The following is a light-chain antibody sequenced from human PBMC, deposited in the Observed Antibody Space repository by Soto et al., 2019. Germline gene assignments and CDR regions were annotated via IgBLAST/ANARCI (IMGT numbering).Light chain of an antibody. CDR1: QSINSY. V-gene: IGKV1-39*01. CDR2: AAS. J-gene: IGKJ5*01. Sequence: DIQMTQSPSSLSASVGNRVTITCRASQSINSYLNWYQHKPGKAPNLLIYAASSLQIGVPSRFSGSGSGTAFTLTISSLQPEDFAVYYCQQTYRIPPTFGQGTRLEI. CDR3: QQTYRIPPT.